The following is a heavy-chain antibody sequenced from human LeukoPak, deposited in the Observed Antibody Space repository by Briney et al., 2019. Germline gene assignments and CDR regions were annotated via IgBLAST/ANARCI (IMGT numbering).Heavy chain of an antibody. Sequence: SETLSLTCSVSGASIYGSGCHWSWLRQPPGKDLEWIGYIFLIGGTYISPPLTSRVSISVDRFNNQFFLYMNYATDADTAVYYCARGPIGGVVLGTALGYFDPWGQGTLVTVSS. V-gene: IGHV4-30-2*01. D-gene: IGHD2-21*02. CDR1: GASIYGSGCH. J-gene: IGHJ5*02. CDR2: IFLIGGT. CDR3: ARGPIGGVVLGTALGYFDP.